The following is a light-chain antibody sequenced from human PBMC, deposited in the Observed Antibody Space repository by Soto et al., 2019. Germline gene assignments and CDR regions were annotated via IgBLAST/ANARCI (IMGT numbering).Light chain of an antibody. Sequence: DIVMTQSPDSLAVSLGESATINCKSSQSVLYSSNNKNYLAWYQQKPGQPPKLLIYCASTRESGVPDRFSGSGSGTDFTLTISSLQAEDVAVYYCQQYYSTPYTFGQGTKLEIK. J-gene: IGKJ2*01. CDR1: QSVLYSSNNKNY. CDR2: CAS. CDR3: QQYYSTPYT. V-gene: IGKV4-1*01.